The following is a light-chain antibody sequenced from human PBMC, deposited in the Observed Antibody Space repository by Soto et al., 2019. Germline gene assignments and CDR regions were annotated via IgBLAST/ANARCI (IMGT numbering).Light chain of an antibody. CDR1: QDINSR. V-gene: IGKV1-12*01. Sequence: DIQMTQSPSSVSASVGDTVTITCRASQDINSRLAWFQQQPGRPPKYVIQAATMLQSGFPSRFAGSGSGTDFTLTISSLQPEDVATYYCQNYNTAPWTFGQGTKVDIK. J-gene: IGKJ1*01. CDR2: AAT. CDR3: QNYNTAPWT.